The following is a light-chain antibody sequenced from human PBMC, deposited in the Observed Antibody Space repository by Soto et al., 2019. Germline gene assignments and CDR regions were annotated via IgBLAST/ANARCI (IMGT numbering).Light chain of an antibody. CDR2: EVT. V-gene: IGLV2-14*01. CDR1: SSDVGGYNY. CDR3: STYARSTNHVI. Sequence: QSALTQPASVSGSPGQSITISCTGTSSDVGGYNYVSWFQQHPGKAPKLMIYEVTNRPSGVSNRFSGSKSGNTASLTISGLQAEDEADYYCSTYARSTNHVIFGGGTKVTVL. J-gene: IGLJ2*01.